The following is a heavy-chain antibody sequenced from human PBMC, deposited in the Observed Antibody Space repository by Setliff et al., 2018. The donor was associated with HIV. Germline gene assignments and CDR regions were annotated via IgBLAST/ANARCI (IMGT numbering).Heavy chain of an antibody. CDR3: ARQGQLGSE. CDR2: IYYSGST. D-gene: IGHD1-1*01. J-gene: IGHJ4*02. CDR1: GGSIWNYY. Sequence: PSETLSLTCTVSGGSIWNYYWSWIRQPPGKGLEWIGTIYYSGSTYYNPSLKSRVTISTDTSKNQFSLKLSSVTAADTAVYYCARQGQLGSEWGQGTLVTVSS. V-gene: IGHV4-39*01.